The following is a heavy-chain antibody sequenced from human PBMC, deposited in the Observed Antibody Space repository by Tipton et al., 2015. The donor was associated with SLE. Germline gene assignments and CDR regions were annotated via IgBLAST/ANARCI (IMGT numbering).Heavy chain of an antibody. CDR1: GSSISSYH. Sequence: TLSLTCAVSGSSISSYHWGWIRQPPGKGLEWMGSIFHSGDVYHNPSVRSRLTISIETSKNQFSLQLTSMTAADTAVYYCARQPLYYDGSGSTPAYFQYWGQGTLVTVSS. CDR3: ARQPLYYDGSGSTPAYFQY. J-gene: IGHJ1*01. V-gene: IGHV4-38-2*01. D-gene: IGHD3-22*01. CDR2: IFHSGDV.